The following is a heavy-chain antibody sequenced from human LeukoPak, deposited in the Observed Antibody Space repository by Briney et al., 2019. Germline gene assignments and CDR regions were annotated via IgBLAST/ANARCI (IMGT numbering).Heavy chain of an antibody. CDR3: AFSPLGDNYGFPY. Sequence: GESLRLSCAGSGFTFSSYVMHWVGQAPGRDLEWVSSLSEGGDTSYYADSVKGRFTIYRDNSRDTLYLQVNSLRADDTALYYCAFSPLGDNYGFPYWGQGALVIVSS. CDR1: GFTFSSYV. V-gene: IGHV3-23*01. J-gene: IGHJ4*02. CDR2: LSEGGDTS. D-gene: IGHD5-18*01.